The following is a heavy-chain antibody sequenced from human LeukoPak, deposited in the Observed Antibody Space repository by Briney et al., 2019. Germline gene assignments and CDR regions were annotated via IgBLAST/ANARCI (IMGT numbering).Heavy chain of an antibody. Sequence: PGGSLRLSCAASGFTFSDHYMDWVRQAPGKGLEWVGRTRNKANSYTTEYAASVKGRFTISRDDSKNSLYLQMDSLTVEDTAVYYCARIHLFLDRGLIRGVDSWGQGTLVSVSS. D-gene: IGHD3-10*01. J-gene: IGHJ4*02. CDR2: TRNKANSYTT. CDR1: GFTFSDHY. CDR3: ARIHLFLDRGLIRGVDS. V-gene: IGHV3-72*01.